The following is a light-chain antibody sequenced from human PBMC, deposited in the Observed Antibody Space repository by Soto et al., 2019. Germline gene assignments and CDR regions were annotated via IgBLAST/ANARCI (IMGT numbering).Light chain of an antibody. CDR3: QQYNSYSEA. CDR2: KAS. CDR1: QTISSW. V-gene: IGKV1-5*03. J-gene: IGKJ1*01. Sequence: DIQMTQSPSTLSGSVGDRVTITCRASQTISSWLAWYQQKPGKAPKLLIYKASTLKSGVPSRFSGSGSGTEFTITIPRMKTDAFATYYCQQYNSYSEAFGQGTKV.